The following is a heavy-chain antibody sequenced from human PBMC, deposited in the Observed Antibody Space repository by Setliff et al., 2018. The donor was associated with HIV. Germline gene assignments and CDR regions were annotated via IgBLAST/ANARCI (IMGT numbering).Heavy chain of an antibody. V-gene: IGHV4-61*01. CDR1: GGSVGSGRYY. CDR3: ARDPPGYGDSKDY. CDR2: IYYSGST. Sequence: SETLSLTCSVSGGSVGSGRYYWSWIRQSPGKGLEWLGYIYYSGSTTYNSSLRSRVTISIDTSKNQFSLNLRSVTAADTAVYYCARDPPGYGDSKDYWGQGKLVTVSS. D-gene: IGHD4-17*01. J-gene: IGHJ4*02.